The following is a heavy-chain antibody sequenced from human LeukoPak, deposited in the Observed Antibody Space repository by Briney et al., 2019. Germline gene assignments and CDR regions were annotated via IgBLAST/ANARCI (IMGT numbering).Heavy chain of an antibody. CDR2: ISSSGSTI. J-gene: IGHJ4*02. CDR3: ARDKGVFIAAAGYFDY. D-gene: IGHD6-13*01. Sequence: GGSLRLSCAASGFIFSSYEMNWVREAPGEGLGWVSYISSSGSTIYYADSVKGRFTISRDNAKNSLYLQMNSLRAEDTAVYYCARDKGVFIAAAGYFDYGGQGTLVTVSS. CDR1: GFIFSSYE. V-gene: IGHV3-48*03.